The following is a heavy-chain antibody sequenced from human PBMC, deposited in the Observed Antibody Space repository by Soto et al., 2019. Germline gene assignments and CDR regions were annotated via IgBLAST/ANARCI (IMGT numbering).Heavy chain of an antibody. D-gene: IGHD1-20*01. CDR1: GDSVSTNSAA. Sequence: QVQLQQSGPGLVKPSQTLSLTCAISGDSVSTNSAAWNWIRQSPSRGLEWLGRTYYRSKWLSDFGVSGKGRITIKPDATKNQFSLQLNSVAPEGTACYFCARGDNWNDFDFDYWGQGTLVTVSS. CDR2: TYYRSKWLS. CDR3: ARGDNWNDFDFDY. V-gene: IGHV6-1*01. J-gene: IGHJ4*02.